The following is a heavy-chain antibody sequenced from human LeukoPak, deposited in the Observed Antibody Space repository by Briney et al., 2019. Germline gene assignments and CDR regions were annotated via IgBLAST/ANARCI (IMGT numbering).Heavy chain of an antibody. CDR2: ISGSDDGT. CDR1: GFTFSTYA. J-gene: IGHJ4*02. CDR3: AKASGYYPYYFDY. D-gene: IGHD3-22*01. Sequence: GGSLRLSCAASGFTFSTYAMSWVRQIPGKGLEWVSAISGSDDGTYYADSVKGRFTISRDNSKNTLYLQMNSLRAEDTAVYYCAKASGYYPYYFDYWGQGTLVTVSS. V-gene: IGHV3-23*01.